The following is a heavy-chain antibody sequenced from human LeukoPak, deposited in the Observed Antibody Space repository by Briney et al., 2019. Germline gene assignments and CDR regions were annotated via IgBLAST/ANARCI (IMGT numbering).Heavy chain of an antibody. CDR1: GGSITSYY. CDR3: ARGGVNYKIAGP. CDR2: IYYSGRT. Sequence: PSETLSLTCTVSGGSITSYYWSWLRQPPGKGLEWLGYIYYSGRTNYNPSLKRRVTISVDTSKNQFSLKLSSVTAADTAVYYCARGGVNYKIAGPWGQGALVTVSS. D-gene: IGHD3-10*01. V-gene: IGHV4-59*01. J-gene: IGHJ5*02.